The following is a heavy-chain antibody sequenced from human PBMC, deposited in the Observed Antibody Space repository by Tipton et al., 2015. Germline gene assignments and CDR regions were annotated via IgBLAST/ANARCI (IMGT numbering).Heavy chain of an antibody. D-gene: IGHD3-10*01. J-gene: IGHJ5*02. Sequence: TLSLTCAVSGGSISSNYWWSWVRQPPGEGLEWIGEIYHSGSTNYHPSLRSRVAISLDKSKNQFSLKVNSVSAADTAVYYCARGISFLRGERYNWFDPWGQGTLVTVSS. V-gene: IGHV4-4*02. CDR2: IYHSGST. CDR1: GGSISSNYW. CDR3: ARGISFLRGERYNWFDP.